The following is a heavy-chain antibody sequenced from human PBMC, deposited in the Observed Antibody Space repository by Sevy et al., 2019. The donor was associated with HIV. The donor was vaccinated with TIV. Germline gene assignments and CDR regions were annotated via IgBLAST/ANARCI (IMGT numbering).Heavy chain of an antibody. CDR1: GGSFSGYY. J-gene: IGHJ4*02. Sequence: SETLSLTCAVYGGSFSGYYWSWIRQPPGKGLEWIGEINHSRSTNYNPSLKSRVTISVDTSKNQFSLKLSSVTAADTAVYYCARGGARDYGSGTDPWYFDYWGQGTLVTVSS. CDR2: INHSRST. CDR3: ARGGARDYGSGTDPWYFDY. V-gene: IGHV4-34*01. D-gene: IGHD3-10*01.